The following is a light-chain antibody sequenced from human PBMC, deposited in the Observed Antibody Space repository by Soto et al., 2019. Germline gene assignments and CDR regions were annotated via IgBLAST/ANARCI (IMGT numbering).Light chain of an antibody. CDR1: TGAVTSGHY. J-gene: IGLJ2*01. CDR3: LLYYGGAQPVV. Sequence: QAVVTQEPSLTVSPGGTVTLTCASSTGAVTSGHYPNWFQQKPGQAPRALIYSTNKKHSWTPARVSGSLLEGKAALTLSGVQPEDEAEYYCLLYYGGAQPVVFGGGTKLTVL. CDR2: STN. V-gene: IGLV7-43*01.